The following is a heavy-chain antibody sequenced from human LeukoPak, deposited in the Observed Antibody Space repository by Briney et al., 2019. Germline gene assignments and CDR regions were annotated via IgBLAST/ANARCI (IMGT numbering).Heavy chain of an antibody. CDR1: GGSISSYY. J-gene: IGHJ5*02. Sequence: SETLSLTCTVSGGSISSYYWSWIRQPPGKGLEWIGYIYYGGSTNYNPSLKSRVTISVDTSKNQFSLKLSSVTAADTAVYYCAREDDYSNYNWFDPWGQGTLVTVSS. V-gene: IGHV4-59*01. CDR2: IYYGGST. D-gene: IGHD4-11*01. CDR3: AREDDYSNYNWFDP.